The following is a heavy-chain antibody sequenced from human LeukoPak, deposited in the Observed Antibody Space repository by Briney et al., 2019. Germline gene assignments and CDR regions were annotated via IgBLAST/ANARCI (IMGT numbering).Heavy chain of an antibody. J-gene: IGHJ4*02. CDR3: ARQQLKTMASFDY. CDR2: IYTSRST. D-gene: IGHD4/OR15-4a*01. V-gene: IGHV4-4*07. CDR1: GGSISSYY. Sequence: SETLSLTCAVSGGSISSYYWSWIRQPAGKGLEWIGRIYTSRSTNYNPSLKSRVTMSVDTSNNQFSLKLTSVTAADTAVYYCARQQLKTMASFDYWGQGTLVTVSS.